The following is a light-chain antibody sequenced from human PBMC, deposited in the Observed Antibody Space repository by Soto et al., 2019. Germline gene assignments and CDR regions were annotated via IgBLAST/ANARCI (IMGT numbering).Light chain of an antibody. CDR1: QSVRSN. Sequence: EIVMSQSPATLSVSPGDSATLSCRASQSVRSNLAWYHQKPGQSPRLLIYGASTRATGVPVRFSGSGSGTEFTHTISSLQSEDFGIYYCQQYTDWPPFTFGPGTKVDIK. V-gene: IGKV3-15*01. CDR2: GAS. CDR3: QQYTDWPPFT. J-gene: IGKJ3*01.